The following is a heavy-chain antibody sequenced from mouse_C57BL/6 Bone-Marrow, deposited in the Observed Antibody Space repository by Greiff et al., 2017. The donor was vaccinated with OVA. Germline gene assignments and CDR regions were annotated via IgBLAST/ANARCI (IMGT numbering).Heavy chain of an antibody. CDR2: ISNKANNHAT. J-gene: IGHJ3*01. D-gene: IGHD2-2*01. CDR3: TRQGYGGDWFAY. V-gene: IGHV6-6*01. CDR1: GFTFSDAW. Sequence: EVKVEESGGGLVQPGGSMKLSCAASGFTFSDAWMDWVRQSPEKGLEWVAEISNKANNHATYYAESVKGRFTISRDDSKSSVYLQMNSLRADDTGVYYCTRQGYGGDWFAYWGQGTLVTVSA.